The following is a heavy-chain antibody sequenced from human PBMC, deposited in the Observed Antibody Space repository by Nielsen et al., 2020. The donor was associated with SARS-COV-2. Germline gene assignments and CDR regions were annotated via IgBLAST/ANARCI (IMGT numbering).Heavy chain of an antibody. CDR1: GDFVSTYY. J-gene: IGHJ3*01. D-gene: IGHD3-10*01. Sequence: GSLRLSCTVSGDFVSTYYWSWIRQPPGKGLEWIGYVHYTGTTKYKSALKSRVTMSVDTSNNQFSLKLTSMTAADTAVYYCAREGSGSYPDAFDVWGQGTMVTVSS. CDR3: AREGSGSYPDAFDV. V-gene: IGHV4-59*02. CDR2: VHYTGTT.